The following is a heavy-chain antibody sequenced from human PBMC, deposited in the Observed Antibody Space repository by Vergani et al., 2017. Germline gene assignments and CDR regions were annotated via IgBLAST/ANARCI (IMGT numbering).Heavy chain of an antibody. CDR3: ARDSLSGSYWDYYYYYGMDV. D-gene: IGHD1-26*01. V-gene: IGHV3-30*04. CDR1: GFTFSSYA. J-gene: IGHJ6*02. Sequence: QVQLVESGGGVVQPGRSLRLSCAASGFTFSSYAMHWVRQAPGKGLEWVAVISYDGSNKYYADSVKGRFTISRDNSKNTLYLQMNSLRAEDTAVYYCARDSLSGSYWDYYYYYGMDVWGQETLVTVSS. CDR2: ISYDGSNK.